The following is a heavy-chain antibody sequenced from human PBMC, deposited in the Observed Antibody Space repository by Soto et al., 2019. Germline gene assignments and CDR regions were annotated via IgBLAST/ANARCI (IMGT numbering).Heavy chain of an antibody. V-gene: IGHV2-70*01. CDR3: ARNIAAPNYYYGMDV. J-gene: IGHJ6*02. Sequence: SGPTLVNPTQTLTLTCTVSGFSLSTSGMCVSWIRQPPGKALEWLALIDWDDDKYYSTSLKTRLTISKDTSKNQVVLTMTNMDPVDTATYYCARNIAAPNYYYGMDVWGQGTTVTVSS. CDR2: IDWDDDK. CDR1: GFSLSTSGMC. D-gene: IGHD6-6*01.